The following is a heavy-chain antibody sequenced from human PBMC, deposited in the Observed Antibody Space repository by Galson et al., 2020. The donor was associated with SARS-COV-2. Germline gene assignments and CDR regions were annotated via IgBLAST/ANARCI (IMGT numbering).Heavy chain of an antibody. V-gene: IGHV4-34*01. J-gene: IGHJ5*02. Sequence: SETLSLTCAAYGGSFSGYYWSWIRQPPGKGLEWIGEINHSGSNNYNPSLKSRVTIAVETYKNQISLKLSTVTAADTAVYYCARGKPSNPTYYDFWSGYLVSQGWFDPWGQGTLVTVSS. CDR1: GGSFSGYY. CDR3: ARGKPSNPTYYDFWSGYLVSQGWFDP. D-gene: IGHD3-3*01. CDR2: INHSGSN.